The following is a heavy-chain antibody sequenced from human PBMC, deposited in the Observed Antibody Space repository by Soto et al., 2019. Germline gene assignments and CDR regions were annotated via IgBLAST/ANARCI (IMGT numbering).Heavy chain of an antibody. Sequence: EVQLVESGGGLVQPGGSLRLSCAASGFTVSSNYMSWVRQAPGKGLEWVSVIYSGGSTYYADSVKGRFTISRDNSKNTLDLQMNSLRAEDTAVYYCASTRITIFVVVKSWAFDIWGQGTMVTVSS. CDR1: GFTVSSNY. V-gene: IGHV3-66*01. J-gene: IGHJ3*02. CDR3: ASTRITIFVVVKSWAFDI. CDR2: IYSGGST. D-gene: IGHD3-3*01.